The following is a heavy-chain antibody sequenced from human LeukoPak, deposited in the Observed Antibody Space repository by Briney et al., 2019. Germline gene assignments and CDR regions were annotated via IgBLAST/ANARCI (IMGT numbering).Heavy chain of an antibody. CDR3: AREDSTAFDI. V-gene: IGHV3-23*01. J-gene: IGHJ3*02. D-gene: IGHD1-26*01. CDR1: GFTFSSYA. CDR2: FSGSGGST. Sequence: GGSLRLSCAASGFTFSSYAMSWVRQAPGKGLECISGFSGSGGSTYYADSVKGRFTISRDNSKNTLYLQMNSLRAEDTAVYYCAREDSTAFDIWGQGTMVTVSS.